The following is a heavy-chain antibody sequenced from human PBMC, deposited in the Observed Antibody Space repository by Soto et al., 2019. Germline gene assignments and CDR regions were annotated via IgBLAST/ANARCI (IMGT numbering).Heavy chain of an antibody. D-gene: IGHD3-3*01. V-gene: IGHV3-23*01. J-gene: IGHJ5*02. CDR1: GFTFSSYA. CDR3: TTDRILESLLSGHYNFDL. Sequence: GGSLRLSCAASGFTFSSYAMSWVRQAPGKGLEWVSAISGSGGSTYYADSVKGRFTISRDNSKNTLYLQMNSLRAEDTAVYYCTTDRILESLLSGHYNFDLWVQGTLGTVSS. CDR2: ISGSGGST.